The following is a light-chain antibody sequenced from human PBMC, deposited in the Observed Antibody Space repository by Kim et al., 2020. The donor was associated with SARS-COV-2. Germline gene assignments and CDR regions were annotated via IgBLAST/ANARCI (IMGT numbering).Light chain of an antibody. CDR1: QGIGSY. CDR3: QQYYSYPR. Sequence: SASTGDRVTITCRASQGIGSYLAWYQQKPGKAPKLLIYAASTLQSGVPSRFSGSGSGTDFTLTISCLQSEDFATYYCQQYYSYPRFGQGTRLEIK. J-gene: IGKJ5*01. CDR2: AAS. V-gene: IGKV1-8*01.